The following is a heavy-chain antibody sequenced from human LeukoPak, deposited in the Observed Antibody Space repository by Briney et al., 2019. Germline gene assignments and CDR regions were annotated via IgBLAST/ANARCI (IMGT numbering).Heavy chain of an antibody. D-gene: IGHD3-9*01. V-gene: IGHV3-11*01. CDR3: ARFEYFHWLLLDY. J-gene: IGHJ4*02. CDR1: GFTFSDYY. Sequence: GGSLRLSCAASGFTFSDYYMSWIRQAPGRGREWVSYISSSGSTIYYADSVKGRFTISRDNAKNSLYLQMNSLRAEDTAVYYCARFEYFHWLLLDYWGQGTLVTVSS. CDR2: ISSSGSTI.